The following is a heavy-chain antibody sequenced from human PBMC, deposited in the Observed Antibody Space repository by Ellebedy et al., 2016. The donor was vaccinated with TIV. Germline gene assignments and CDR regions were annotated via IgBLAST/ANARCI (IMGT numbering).Heavy chain of an antibody. D-gene: IGHD5-18*01. CDR1: GYTFTSYG. CDR3: ATNTAMVLGYFDY. CDR2: INPNSGGT. V-gene: IGHV1-8*02. J-gene: IGHJ4*02. Sequence: ASVKVSCXASGYTFTSYGISWVRQAPGQGLEWMGWINPNSGGTNYAQKFQGRVTMTRNTSISTAYMELSSLRSDDTAVYYCATNTAMVLGYFDYWGQGTLVTVSS.